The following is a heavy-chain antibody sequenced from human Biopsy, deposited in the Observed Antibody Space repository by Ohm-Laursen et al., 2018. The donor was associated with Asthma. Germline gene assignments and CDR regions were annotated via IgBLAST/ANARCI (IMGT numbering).Heavy chain of an antibody. J-gene: IGHJ4*02. CDR2: ISYDGSSI. V-gene: IGHV3-30-3*01. Sequence: SLRLSCTASRFTYEMHWVRQAPGKGLEWVAVISYDGSSIYYADPVKGRFTISRDNSKNTLSLQMNSLTAEDTAVYYCAREGVAGTHIEDWGQGTLVTVSS. D-gene: IGHD6-19*01. CDR1: RFTYE. CDR3: AREGVAGTHIED.